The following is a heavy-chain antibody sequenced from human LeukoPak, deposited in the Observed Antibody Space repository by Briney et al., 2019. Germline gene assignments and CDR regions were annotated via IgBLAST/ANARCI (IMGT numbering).Heavy chain of an antibody. V-gene: IGHV3-7*03. CDR2: IKQDGSEK. J-gene: IGHJ4*02. D-gene: IGHD2-8*01. CDR3: ARDYTVMFDGVCLDY. Sequence: GGSLRLSCAASGVTFSSDWMSWVRQAPGKGLEWVANIKQDGSEKYYVDSVKGRFTISKDNAKNSLYLQMNSLRAEDTAVYYCARDYTVMFDGVCLDYWGQGTLVTVSS. CDR1: GVTFSSDW.